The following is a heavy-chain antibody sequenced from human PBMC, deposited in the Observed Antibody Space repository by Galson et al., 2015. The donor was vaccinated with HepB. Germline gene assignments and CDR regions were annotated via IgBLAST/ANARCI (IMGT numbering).Heavy chain of an antibody. V-gene: IGHV3-30*04. CDR1: GFTFSSYA. Sequence: SLRLSCAASGFTFSSYAMSWVRQAPGKGLEWVAVISYDGSNKYYADSVKGRFTISRDNSKNTLYLQMNSLRAEDTAVYYCARSYDILTGYWDYWGQGTLVTVSS. J-gene: IGHJ4*02. CDR2: ISYDGSNK. CDR3: ARSYDILTGYWDY. D-gene: IGHD3-9*01.